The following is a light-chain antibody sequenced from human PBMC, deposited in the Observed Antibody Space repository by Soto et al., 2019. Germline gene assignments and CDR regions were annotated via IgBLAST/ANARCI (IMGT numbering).Light chain of an antibody. CDR2: GAS. V-gene: IGKV3-20*01. CDR3: QQYGSLPWT. Sequence: IVLTRSPDTGSWSRGERARASCRGSQSVSSNYLAWYQQIPGQAPRPLIYGASSRVPGIPDRFSGSGSGTDFTLTISRLEPEDFAVYYCQQYGSLPWTFGQGTKVDI. CDR1: QSVSSNY. J-gene: IGKJ1*01.